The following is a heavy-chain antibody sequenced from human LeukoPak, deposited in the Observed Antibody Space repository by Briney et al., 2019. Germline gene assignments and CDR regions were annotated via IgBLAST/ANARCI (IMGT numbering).Heavy chain of an antibody. CDR2: ISSSGTTM. V-gene: IGHV3-11*01. D-gene: IGHD3-22*01. J-gene: IGHJ4*02. Sequence: GGSLRLYCAASGFTFSDYYMSWIRQAPGKGLEWVSYISSSGTTMYYADSVKGRFTISRHNAKNSLYLQMNSLRAEDTAVYYCARDAYDTSGLFDYWGQGTLVTVSS. CDR1: GFTFSDYY. CDR3: ARDAYDTSGLFDY.